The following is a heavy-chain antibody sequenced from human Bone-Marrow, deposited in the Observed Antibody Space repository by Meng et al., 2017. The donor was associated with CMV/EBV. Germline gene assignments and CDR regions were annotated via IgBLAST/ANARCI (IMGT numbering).Heavy chain of an antibody. CDR2: IWYDGNNK. CDR3: AKDLRAGAGSSWGMDV. Sequence: GESLKISCAASGFTFSRFIMHWVRQAPGKGLQWLSFIWYDGNNKYYTDSVRGRFTISRDNSKNTLYLQMSSLRAEDTALYYCAKDLRAGAGSSWGMDVWGQGTTVTVSS. D-gene: IGHD1-26*01. J-gene: IGHJ6*01. V-gene: IGHV3-30*02. CDR1: GFTFSRFI.